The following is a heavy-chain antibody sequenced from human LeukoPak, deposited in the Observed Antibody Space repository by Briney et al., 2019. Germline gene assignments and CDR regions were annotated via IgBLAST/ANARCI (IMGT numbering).Heavy chain of an antibody. CDR1: GGTFSSYA. Sequence: GASVKVSCKASGGTFSSYAISWVRQAPGQGLEWMGGIIPIFGTANYAQKFQGRVTITADESTSTAYMELSSLRSEDTAVYYCARDLNGGYAYFDYWGQGTLVTVSS. CDR2: IIPIFGTA. J-gene: IGHJ4*02. D-gene: IGHD5-12*01. CDR3: ARDLNGGYAYFDY. V-gene: IGHV1-69*13.